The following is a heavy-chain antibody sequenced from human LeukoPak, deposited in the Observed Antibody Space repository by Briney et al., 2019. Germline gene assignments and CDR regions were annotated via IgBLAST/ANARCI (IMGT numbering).Heavy chain of an antibody. CDR1: GGSLSSYY. D-gene: IGHD1-14*01. J-gene: IGHJ6*03. Sequence: PETLSLTCVVPGGSLSSYYWSWIRQPPGRGLGRVWYIYYKWSTNYNPSIKSRVTISVDTSKNQFSLKLSSVTAADTAVYYCARGVNLYYYYYYMDVWGKGTTVTVSS. CDR2: IYYKWST. V-gene: IGHV4-59*01. CDR3: ARGVNLYYYYYYMDV.